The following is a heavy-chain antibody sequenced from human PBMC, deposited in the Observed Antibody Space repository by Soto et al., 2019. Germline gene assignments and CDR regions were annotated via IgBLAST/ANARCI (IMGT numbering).Heavy chain of an antibody. CDR3: AKCRDIVVVPAAAPNYYYYGMDV. D-gene: IGHD2-2*01. J-gene: IGHJ6*02. V-gene: IGHV3-23*01. CDR2: ISGSGGST. CDR1: GFTFSSYA. Sequence: GGSLRLSCAASGFTFSSYAMSWVRQAPGNGLEWVSAISGSGGSTYYADSVKGRFTISRDNSKNTLYLQMNSLRAEDTAVYYCAKCRDIVVVPAAAPNYYYYGMDVWGQGTTVTVSS.